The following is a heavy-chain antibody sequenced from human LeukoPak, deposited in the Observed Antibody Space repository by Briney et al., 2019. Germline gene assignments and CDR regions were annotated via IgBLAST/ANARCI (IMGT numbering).Heavy chain of an antibody. CDR1: GGSFSGYY. J-gene: IGHJ5*02. D-gene: IGHD5-18*01. V-gene: IGHV4-34*01. Sequence: SETLSLICGVYGGSFSGYYWRWIRQPPGEGLEWIGDINHSGSTNYNPSPKSRVTISVDTSKNQFSLKLSSVTAADTAVYYCARAGYSYGNWFDPWGEGTLVTVSS. CDR2: INHSGST. CDR3: ARAGYSYGNWFDP.